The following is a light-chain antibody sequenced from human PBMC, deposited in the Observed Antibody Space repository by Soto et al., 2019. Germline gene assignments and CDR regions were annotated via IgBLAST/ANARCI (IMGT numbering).Light chain of an antibody. Sequence: DIQMTQSPSSLSASVGDRLTITCRASQGISTYLNWYQQKPGKAPKLLIYAASTLQSGVPSRFSGSGSGTEFTLTISSLQPDDFATYYCQHYNSYSEAFGQGTKVDIK. CDR1: QGISTY. CDR3: QHYNSYSEA. CDR2: AAS. V-gene: IGKV1-16*01. J-gene: IGKJ1*01.